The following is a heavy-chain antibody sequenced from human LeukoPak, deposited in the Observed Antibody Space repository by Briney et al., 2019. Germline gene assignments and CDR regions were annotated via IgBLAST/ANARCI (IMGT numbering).Heavy chain of an antibody. Sequence: PGGSLRLSCAASGFTFSSYWMYWVRQAPGKGLVWVSRINSDGSRTSDADSVKGRFTISRDNAKNTLFLQMNSLRAEDTAVYYCARDPDGNSLLDYWGQGTVVTVSS. CDR2: INSDGSRT. D-gene: IGHD5-24*01. CDR3: ARDPDGNSLLDY. J-gene: IGHJ4*02. V-gene: IGHV3-74*01. CDR1: GFTFSSYW.